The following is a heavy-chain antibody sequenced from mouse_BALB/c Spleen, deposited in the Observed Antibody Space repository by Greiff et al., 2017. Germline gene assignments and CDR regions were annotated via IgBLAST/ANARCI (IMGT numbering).Heavy chain of an antibody. V-gene: IGHV1-15*01. D-gene: IGHD2-14*01. Sequence: VKLMESGAELVRPGASVTLSCKASGYTFTDYEMHWVKQTPVHGLEWIGAIDPETGGTAYNQKFKGKATLTADKSSSTAYMELRSLTSEDSAVYYCTREVRRYYAMDYWGQGTSVTVSS. CDR2: IDPETGGT. CDR1: GYTFTDYE. J-gene: IGHJ4*01. CDR3: TREVRRYYAMDY.